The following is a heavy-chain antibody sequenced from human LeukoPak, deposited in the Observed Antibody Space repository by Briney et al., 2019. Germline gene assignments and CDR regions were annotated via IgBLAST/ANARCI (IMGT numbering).Heavy chain of an antibody. V-gene: IGHV5-10-1*01. CDR2: IDPSDSYT. J-gene: IGHJ4*02. CDR1: RYRFTIYC. CDR3: ARHAMGGDTAIIG. D-gene: IGHD5-18*01. Sequence: GESLQISSQGSRYRFTIYCSNWSRKMPGKGREWMGTIDPSDSYTNYSPSFQGHVTISAAKSISTAYLQWSSLKASHTAVYYCARHAMGGDTAIIGWGQGTLVTVSS.